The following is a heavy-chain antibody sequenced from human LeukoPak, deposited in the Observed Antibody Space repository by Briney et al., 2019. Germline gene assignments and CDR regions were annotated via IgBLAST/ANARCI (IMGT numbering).Heavy chain of an antibody. V-gene: IGHV3-23*01. Sequence: GGSLRLSCAASGFTFRSYVMSWVRQTPEKGLEWVSAITGDGGGTNHADSVKGRITIFRDNSKNTLYLQMNSLRAEDTAVYYCAKETSSGNFVTIDCWGQGALVTVSS. CDR2: ITGDGGGT. J-gene: IGHJ4*02. CDR1: GFTFRSYV. D-gene: IGHD1-26*01. CDR3: AKETSSGNFVTIDC.